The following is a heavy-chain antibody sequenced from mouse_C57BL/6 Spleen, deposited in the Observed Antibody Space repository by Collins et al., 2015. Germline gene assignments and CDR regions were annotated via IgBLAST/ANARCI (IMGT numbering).Heavy chain of an antibody. CDR3: ARRSDGYRYYYAMDY. D-gene: IGHD2-3*01. V-gene: IGHV5-17*02. CDR1: GFTFSSFG. Sequence: DVQLVEVWGGLVQPGGSRKLSCAASGFTFSSFGMHWVRQAPEKGLEWVAYISSGSSTIYYADTVKGRFTISRDNPKNTLFLQMTSLRSEDTAMYYCARRSDGYRYYYAMDYWGQGTSVTVSS. CDR2: ISSGSSTI. J-gene: IGHJ4*01.